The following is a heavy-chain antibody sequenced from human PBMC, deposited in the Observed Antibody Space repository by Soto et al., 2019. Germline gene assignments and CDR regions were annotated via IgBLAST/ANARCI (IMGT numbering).Heavy chain of an antibody. V-gene: IGHV3-23*01. CDR2: ISANGRNT. D-gene: IGHD3-10*01. CDR3: AKDLSSRGWFALGAPFDS. Sequence: GGSLRLSCAASGFTFSSYAMNWVRQAPGKGLEWVSSISANGRNTYYADSVKGRFTISRDRAKNTLYLQLDSLRVEDTAIYYCAKDLSSRGWFALGAPFDSWGQGTLVTVSS. CDR1: GFTFSSYA. J-gene: IGHJ4*02.